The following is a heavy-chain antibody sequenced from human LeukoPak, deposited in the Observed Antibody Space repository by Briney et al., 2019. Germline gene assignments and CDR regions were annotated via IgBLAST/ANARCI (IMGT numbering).Heavy chain of an antibody. J-gene: IGHJ3*02. CDR1: GYSISSGYY. CDR2: IYHSRSGRT. Sequence: PSETLSLTCAVSGYSISSGYYWGWIRQPPGRGLEWIGSIYHSRSGRTYYNPSLKSRVTMSVDMSKNQFSLKLTSVTAADTAVYYCARPVLSHGTNAFDIWGQGTMVTVSS. V-gene: IGHV4-38-2*01. CDR3: ARPVLSHGTNAFDI. D-gene: IGHD3-16*01.